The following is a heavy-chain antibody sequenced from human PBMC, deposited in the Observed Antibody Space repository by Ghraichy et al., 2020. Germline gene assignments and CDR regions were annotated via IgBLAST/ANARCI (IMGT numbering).Heavy chain of an antibody. D-gene: IGHD3-10*01. V-gene: IGHV4-59*01. CDR3: AREGYYGSGPKNWFDP. CDR1: GGSISSYY. Sequence: SETLSLTCTVSGGSISSYYWSWIRQPPGKGLEWIGYIYYSGSTNYNPSLKSRVTISVDTSKNQFSLKLSSVTAADTAVYYCAREGYYGSGPKNWFDPWGQGTLVTVSS. CDR2: IYYSGST. J-gene: IGHJ5*02.